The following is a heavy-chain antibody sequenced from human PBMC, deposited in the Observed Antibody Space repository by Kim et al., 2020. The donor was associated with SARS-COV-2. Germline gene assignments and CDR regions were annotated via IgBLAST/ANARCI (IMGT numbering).Heavy chain of an antibody. CDR2: INHSGST. Sequence: SETLSLTCAVYGGSFSGYYWSWIRQPPGKGLEWIGEINHSGSTNYNPSLKSRVSISVDTSKNQFSLKLSSVTAADTAVYYCARGERGYNYYYYYYGMDVWGQGTTVTVSS. J-gene: IGHJ6*02. CDR1: GGSFSGYY. V-gene: IGHV4-34*01. CDR3: ARGERGYNYYYYYYGMDV. D-gene: IGHD5-12*01.